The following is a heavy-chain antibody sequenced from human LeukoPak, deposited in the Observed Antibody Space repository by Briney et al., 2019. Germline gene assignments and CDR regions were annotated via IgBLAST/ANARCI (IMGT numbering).Heavy chain of an antibody. CDR3: AKDRYSSSWYCGN. Sequence: SCKASGFTFSSYGMHWVRQAPGKGLEWVAFIRYDGSNKYYADSVKGRFTISRDNSKNTLYLQMNSLRAEDTAVYYRAKDRYSSSWYCGNWGQGTLVTVSS. V-gene: IGHV3-30*02. J-gene: IGHJ4*02. CDR2: IRYDGSNK. D-gene: IGHD6-13*01. CDR1: GFTFSSYG.